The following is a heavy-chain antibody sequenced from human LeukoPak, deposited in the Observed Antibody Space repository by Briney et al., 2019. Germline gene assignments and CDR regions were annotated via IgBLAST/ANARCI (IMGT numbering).Heavy chain of an antibody. Sequence: PSETLSLTCAVYGGPFSGYYWSWIRQPPGKGLEWIGEINHSGSTNYNPSLKSRVTISVDTSKNQFSLKLSSVTAADTAVYYCARDNVDTAMVRQVYFDYWGQGTLVTVSS. J-gene: IGHJ4*02. D-gene: IGHD5-18*01. CDR1: GGPFSGYY. CDR2: INHSGST. CDR3: ARDNVDTAMVRQVYFDY. V-gene: IGHV4-34*01.